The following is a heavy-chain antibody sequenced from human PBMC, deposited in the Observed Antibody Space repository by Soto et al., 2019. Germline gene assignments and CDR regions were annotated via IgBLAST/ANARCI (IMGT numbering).Heavy chain of an antibody. CDR3: ATWLQREHGFDI. V-gene: IGHV3-53*01. CDR1: GFTFSGKKY. J-gene: IGHJ3*02. D-gene: IGHD3-10*01. Sequence: PGGSLRLSCEASGFTFSGKKYLTWVRQAPGKGPEWVSALYDTDGTFYADSVKGRFTIPKDNSKNTFYLQMNFLRPDDTAVYYCATWLQREHGFDIWGLGTMVTVSS. CDR2: LYDTDGT.